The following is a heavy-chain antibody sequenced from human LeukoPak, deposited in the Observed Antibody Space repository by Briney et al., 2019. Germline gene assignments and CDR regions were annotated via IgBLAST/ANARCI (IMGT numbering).Heavy chain of an antibody. CDR2: IYPGDSDT. CDR1: GYSFTSYW. J-gene: IGHJ6*02. D-gene: IGHD1-26*01. CDR3: ARHTASNAYSGSYRYGMDV. Sequence: GESLKISCKGSGYSFTSYWIGWVRQMPGKGLEWMGIIYPGDSDTRYSPSFQGQVTISADKSISTAHLQWSSLKASDTAMYYCARHTASNAYSGSYRYGMDVWGQGTTVTVSS. V-gene: IGHV5-51*01.